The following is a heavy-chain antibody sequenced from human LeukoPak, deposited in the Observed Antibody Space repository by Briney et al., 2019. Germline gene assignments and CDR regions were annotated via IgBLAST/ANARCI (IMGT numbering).Heavy chain of an antibody. CDR2: IHISGNT. D-gene: IGHD6-19*01. Sequence: PSETLSLTCTVSGGSISSGSYCWSWIRQPAGKGLEWIGHIHISGNTNYNPSLKSRVTISVDTSKNQFSLKLSSVTAADTAVYYCARAGESVSGWISFLDYWGQGTLVTVSS. CDR1: GGSISSGSYC. V-gene: IGHV4-61*09. J-gene: IGHJ4*02. CDR3: ARAGESVSGWISFLDY.